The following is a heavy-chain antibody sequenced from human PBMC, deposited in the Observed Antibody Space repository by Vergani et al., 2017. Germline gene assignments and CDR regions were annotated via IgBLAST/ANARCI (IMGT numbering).Heavy chain of an antibody. J-gene: IGHJ4*02. CDR1: GFTFSSYG. V-gene: IGHV3-33*01. Sequence: QVQLVESGGGVVQPGRSLRLSCAASGFTFSSYGMHWVRQAPGKGLEWVAVIWYDGSNKYYADSVKGRFTISRDNSKNTLYLQMNSLRAEDTAVYYCARDRGQWLGNYYFDYWGQGTLVTVSS. CDR3: ARDRGQWLGNYYFDY. CDR2: IWYDGSNK. D-gene: IGHD6-19*01.